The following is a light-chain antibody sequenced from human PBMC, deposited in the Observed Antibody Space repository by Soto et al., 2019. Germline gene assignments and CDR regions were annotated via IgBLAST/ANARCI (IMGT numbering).Light chain of an antibody. J-gene: IGKJ5*01. Sequence: DIQMTQSPSSLSASVGDRVTITCRASQSISSYLNWYQQKPGKAPKLLIYAASSLQSGVPSRFSGSGSGTDFTLTISSLKPENFATSSCQHDTFGQVTRLAIK. CDR2: AAS. CDR1: QSISSY. CDR3: QHDT. V-gene: IGKV1-39*01.